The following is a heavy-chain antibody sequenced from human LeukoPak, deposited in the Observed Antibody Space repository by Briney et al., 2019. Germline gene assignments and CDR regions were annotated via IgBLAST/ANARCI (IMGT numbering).Heavy chain of an antibody. Sequence: GGSLRLSCAASGFTFSSAAMRWVRQAPGKGLEWVSDISGSGGSTYYADSVKGRFTISRDNSKNTLYLQMNSLRAEDTALYYCVKSSRVVVIANHYYYYGMDVWGQGTTVTVSS. CDR3: VKSSRVVVIANHYYYYGMDV. J-gene: IGHJ6*02. CDR1: GFTFSSAA. D-gene: IGHD3-22*01. CDR2: ISGSGGST. V-gene: IGHV3-23*01.